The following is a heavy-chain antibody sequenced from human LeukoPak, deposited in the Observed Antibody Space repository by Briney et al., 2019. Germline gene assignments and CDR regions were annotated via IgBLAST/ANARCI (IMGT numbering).Heavy chain of an antibody. V-gene: IGHV3-23*01. Sequence: GGSLRLSCAASGFTFSSYAMSWVRQAPGKGLECVSAISGSGGSTYYADSVKGRFTISRDNSKNTLYLQMNSLRAEDTAVYYCAKASLQTGYSSSWYAYNWFDPWGQGTLVTVSS. CDR2: ISGSGGST. J-gene: IGHJ5*02. CDR3: AKASLQTGYSSSWYAYNWFDP. D-gene: IGHD6-13*01. CDR1: GFTFSSYA.